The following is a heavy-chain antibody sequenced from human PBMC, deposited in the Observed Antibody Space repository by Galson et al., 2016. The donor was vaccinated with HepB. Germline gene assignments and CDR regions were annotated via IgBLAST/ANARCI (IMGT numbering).Heavy chain of an antibody. Sequence: SLRLSCAASGFSFTTYSMHWVRQAPGKGLEWVALIGYDGNNKYYTESVQGRFTISRDNSRNTLYLQMNSLIAEDTAVYYCARYRCGGYFDYWGQGTLVTVSS. J-gene: IGHJ4*02. V-gene: IGHV3-33*01. CDR1: GFSFTTYS. CDR3: ARYRCGGYFDY. CDR2: IGYDGNNK. D-gene: IGHD4-23*01.